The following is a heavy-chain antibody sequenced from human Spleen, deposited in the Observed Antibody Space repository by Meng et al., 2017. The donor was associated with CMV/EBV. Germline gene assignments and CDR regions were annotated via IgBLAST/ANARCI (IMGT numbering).Heavy chain of an antibody. V-gene: IGHV1-18*01. D-gene: IGHD2-2*01. CDR3: ARDPRPECSSSTCSLAH. Sequence: ASVKVSCKASGGTFSSYAISWVRQAPGQGLEWMGWITTDNGNTNYARNLEDRVTMTADTSTSTAYMELMSLTPDDTAVYYCARDPRPECSSSTCSLAHWGQGTLVTVSS. CDR1: GGTFSSYA. CDR2: ITTDNGNT. J-gene: IGHJ5*02.